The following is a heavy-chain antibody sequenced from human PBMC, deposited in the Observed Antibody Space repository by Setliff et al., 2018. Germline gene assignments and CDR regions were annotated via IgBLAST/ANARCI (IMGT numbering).Heavy chain of an antibody. Sequence: NPSETLSLTCTVSGGSISSYYWSWIRQPAGKGLEWIGHIYTTGSTNYNPSLKSRVTLSVDTSKNQFSLKLTSVTAADTATYYCARTPYYYDTAGYDFWGQGTLVTVSS. CDR2: IYTTGST. CDR1: GGSISSYY. D-gene: IGHD3-22*01. J-gene: IGHJ4*02. CDR3: ARTPYYYDTAGYDF. V-gene: IGHV4-4*07.